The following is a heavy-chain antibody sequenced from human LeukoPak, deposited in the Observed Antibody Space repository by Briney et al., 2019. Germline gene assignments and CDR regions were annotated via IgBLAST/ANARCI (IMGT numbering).Heavy chain of an antibody. CDR2: ISGSGGST. J-gene: IGHJ4*02. D-gene: IGHD3-9*01. CDR1: GFTFSSYA. V-gene: IGHV3-23*01. Sequence: QAGGSLRLSCAASGFTFSSYAMSWVRQAPGKGLEWVSAISGSGGSTYYADSVKGRFTISRDNSKNTLYLQMNSLRAEDTAVYYCAKGDDILTSYYFDYWGQGTLVTVSS. CDR3: AKGDDILTSYYFDY.